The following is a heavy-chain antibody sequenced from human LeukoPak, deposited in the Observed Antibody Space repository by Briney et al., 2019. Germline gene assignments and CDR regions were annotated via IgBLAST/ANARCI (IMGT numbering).Heavy chain of an antibody. V-gene: IGHV1-46*01. J-gene: IGHJ4*02. Sequence: ASVKVSCKASGYTFTSYYMHWVRQAPGQGLEWMGIINPSGGSTSYAQKFQGRVTMTRDMSTSTVYMELSSLRSEDTAVYYCASEWLRPFDYWGQGTLVTVSS. CDR2: INPSGGST. CDR1: GYTFTSYY. CDR3: ASEWLRPFDY. D-gene: IGHD5-12*01.